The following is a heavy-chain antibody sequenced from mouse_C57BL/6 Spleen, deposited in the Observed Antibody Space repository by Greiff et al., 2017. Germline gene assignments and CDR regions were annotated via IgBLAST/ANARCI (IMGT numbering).Heavy chain of an antibody. Sequence: DVKLVESGGGLVKPGGSLKLSCAASGFTFSSYAMSWVRQTPEKRLEWVATISDGGSYTYYPDNVKGRLTISRDNAKNNLYLQMSHLKSEDTAMYYCARGIYYDYDGFAYWGQGTLVTVSA. D-gene: IGHD2-4*01. CDR3: ARGIYYDYDGFAY. CDR2: ISDGGSYT. CDR1: GFTFSSYA. J-gene: IGHJ3*01. V-gene: IGHV5-4*03.